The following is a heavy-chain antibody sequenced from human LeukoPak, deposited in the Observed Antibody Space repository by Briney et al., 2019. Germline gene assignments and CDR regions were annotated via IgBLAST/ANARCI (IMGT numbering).Heavy chain of an antibody. CDR1: GFSFSTYA. Sequence: GGSLRLSCAASGFSFSTYAMYWVRQAPGKGLECVALISYDGITTYYADSVKGRFTISTDTSKNTLFLQMNSLRAEDTAVYFCANSYTVTTSPFDYWGQGTLVSVSS. D-gene: IGHD4-17*01. CDR3: ANSYTVTTSPFDY. V-gene: IGHV3-30-3*01. CDR2: ISYDGITT. J-gene: IGHJ4*02.